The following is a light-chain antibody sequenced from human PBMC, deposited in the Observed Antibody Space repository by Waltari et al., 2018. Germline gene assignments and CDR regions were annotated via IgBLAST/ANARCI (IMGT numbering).Light chain of an antibody. Sequence: QSVLTQPPSVSGAPGQRVTISCTGSGSNIGAGYDVHWYQQLPRAAPKLLIYGSSSRPLGVPDRFVGSTSVTSASLAIIGLQAEDEADYYCQSYDTSLSVVFGGGTKLTVL. CDR1: GSNIGAGYD. CDR2: GSS. V-gene: IGLV1-40*01. J-gene: IGLJ3*02. CDR3: QSYDTSLSVV.